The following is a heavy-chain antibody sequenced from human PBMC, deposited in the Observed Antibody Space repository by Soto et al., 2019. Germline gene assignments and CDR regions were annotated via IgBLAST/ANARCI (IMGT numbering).Heavy chain of an antibody. V-gene: IGHV3-48*03. J-gene: IGHJ6*02. D-gene: IGHD5-12*01. CDR3: AREHVDFETRMDV. CDR2: ISSGGATL. Sequence: GGSLRLSCSASGFSFSNFEMNWVRQAPGKGLECIAYISSGGATLHYADSVRGRFTISRDNAKNSLYLQMNSLRAEDTAVYYCAREHVDFETRMDVWGQGTTVTVSS. CDR1: GFSFSNFE.